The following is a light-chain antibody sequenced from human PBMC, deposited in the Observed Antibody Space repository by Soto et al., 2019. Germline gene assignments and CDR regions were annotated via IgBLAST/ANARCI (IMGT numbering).Light chain of an antibody. J-gene: IGKJ2*01. Sequence: DIQMTQSPSSLSASVGDRVTISCRASQTITMYLNWYQQKPGKAPKLLIFGASWLQTGVPSRFSGSGSGTHFTLTISSLQPEEFATYYCQQSHSMPYTFGQGTKLEIK. CDR2: GAS. CDR3: QQSHSMPYT. CDR1: QTITMY. V-gene: IGKV1-39*01.